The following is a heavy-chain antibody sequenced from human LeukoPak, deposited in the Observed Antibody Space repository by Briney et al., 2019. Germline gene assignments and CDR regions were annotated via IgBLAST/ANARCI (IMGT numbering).Heavy chain of an antibody. D-gene: IGHD3-22*01. CDR1: GFTFSSYN. CDR3: ARDLRYYYDSSGQEADY. Sequence: PGGSLRLSCAASGFTFSSYNMNWVRQAPGKGLEWVSYISSSSSTIYYADSVKGRFTISRDNAKDSLYLQVNSLRAEDTAVYYCARDLRYYYDSSGQEADYWGQGTLVTVSS. V-gene: IGHV3-48*01. J-gene: IGHJ4*02. CDR2: ISSSSSTI.